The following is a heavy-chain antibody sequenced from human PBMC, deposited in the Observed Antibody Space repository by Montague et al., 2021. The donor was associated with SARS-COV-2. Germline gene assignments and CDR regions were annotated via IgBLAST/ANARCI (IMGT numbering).Heavy chain of an antibody. CDR1: GFTLSSYS. Sequence: SLRLSCAASGFTLSSYSMNWVRQAPGKGLEWVSYISSSSTIYYADSVKGRFTISRDNAKNSLYLQMNSLRAEDTAVYYCARDLRWGYYDILTGYYRPLDYWGQGTLVTVSS. J-gene: IGHJ4*02. CDR2: ISSSSTI. V-gene: IGHV3-48*04. D-gene: IGHD3-9*01. CDR3: ARDLRWGYYDILTGYYRPLDY.